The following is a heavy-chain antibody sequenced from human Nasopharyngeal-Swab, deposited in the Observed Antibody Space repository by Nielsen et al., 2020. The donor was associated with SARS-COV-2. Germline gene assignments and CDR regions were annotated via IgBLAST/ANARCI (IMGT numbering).Heavy chain of an antibody. V-gene: IGHV3-21*04. Sequence: GESLKISCAASGFTFSSYSMNWVRQAPGKGLEWVSAITSSSTYTYYADSVKGRFTISRDNAKNSLYLQMNSLRAEDTAVYCCARDDNLEKWVGSDYWGQGTLVTVSS. CDR1: GFTFSSYS. D-gene: IGHD6-19*01. CDR3: ARDDNLEKWVGSDY. CDR2: ITSSSTYT. J-gene: IGHJ4*01.